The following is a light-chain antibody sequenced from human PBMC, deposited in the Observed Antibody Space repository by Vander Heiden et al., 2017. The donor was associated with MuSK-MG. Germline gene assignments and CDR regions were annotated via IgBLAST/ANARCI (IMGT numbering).Light chain of an antibody. CDR3: QQNDSNPLYT. J-gene: IGKJ2*01. Sequence: DIQMTQSPSSLSASVGDRVTITCRASQSISSYLNWYQQKPGKAPKLLIYAASSLQSGVPSRFSGSGYGTDFTLTISSLQPEGFAPYYCQQNDSNPLYTFGQGTKLEIK. V-gene: IGKV1-39*01. CDR1: QSISSY. CDR2: AAS.